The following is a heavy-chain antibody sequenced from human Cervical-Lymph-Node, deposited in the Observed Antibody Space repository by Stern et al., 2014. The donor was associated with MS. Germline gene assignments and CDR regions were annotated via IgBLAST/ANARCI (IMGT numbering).Heavy chain of an antibody. CDR2: IKHDGSDE. J-gene: IGHJ4*02. Sequence: EVHLVESGGGLVQPGGSLRLSCVASGFTFSSYPMTWVRQAPGKGLEWVATIKHDGSDEYYVDSVKGRFTISRDNANNSLYLHMNSLRAEDTALYYCAKMNLTRSTGYWGQGILVTVSS. CDR3: AKMNLTRSTGY. V-gene: IGHV3-7*01. CDR1: GFTFSSYP. D-gene: IGHD1-1*01.